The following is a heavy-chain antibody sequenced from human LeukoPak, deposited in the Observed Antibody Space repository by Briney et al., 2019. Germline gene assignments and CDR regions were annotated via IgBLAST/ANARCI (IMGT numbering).Heavy chain of an antibody. CDR1: GGTFSSYA. V-gene: IGHV1-69*04. J-gene: IGHJ5*02. D-gene: IGHD1-20*01. CDR2: IIPILGIA. Sequence: ASVKVSCKASGGTFSSYAISWVRQAPGQGLAWMGRIIPILGIANYAQKFRGRVTITADKSTSTAYMELSSLRSEDTAVYYCARAPYNAYGWFDPWGQGTLVTVSS. CDR3: ARAPYNAYGWFDP.